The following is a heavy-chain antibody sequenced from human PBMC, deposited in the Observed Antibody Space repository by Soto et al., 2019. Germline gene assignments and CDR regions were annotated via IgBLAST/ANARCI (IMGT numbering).Heavy chain of an antibody. CDR2: IWYDGSNK. Sequence: QVQLVESGGGVVQPGRSLRLSCAASGFTFSSYGMHWVRQAPGKGLEWVAVIWYDGSNKYYADSVKGRFTISRDNSKNTLYLQMNSMRAEDTAVYYCARDTDYYDSSGYPRGAFDIWGQGTMVTVSS. V-gene: IGHV3-33*01. J-gene: IGHJ3*02. D-gene: IGHD3-22*01. CDR1: GFTFSSYG. CDR3: ARDTDYYDSSGYPRGAFDI.